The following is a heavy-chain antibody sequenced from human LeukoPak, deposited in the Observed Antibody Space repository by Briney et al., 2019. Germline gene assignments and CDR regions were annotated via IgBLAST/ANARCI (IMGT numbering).Heavy chain of an antibody. D-gene: IGHD3-22*01. Sequence: GGSLRLSCAASGFTFSSYWMSWVRQAPGKGLEWVGFIRSKAYGGTTEYAASVKGRFTISRDDSKTIAYLQMNSLETEDTAVYYCTRGGYYDSSGYHGDDLFDYWGQGTLVTVSS. J-gene: IGHJ4*02. CDR3: TRGGYYDSSGYHGDDLFDY. CDR2: IRSKAYGGTT. CDR1: GFTFSSYW. V-gene: IGHV3-49*04.